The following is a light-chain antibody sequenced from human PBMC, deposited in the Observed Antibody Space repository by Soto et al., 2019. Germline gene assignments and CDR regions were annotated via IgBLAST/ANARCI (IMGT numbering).Light chain of an antibody. Sequence: DIVMTQSPDSLAVSLGERATINCKSSQSVLYSSNINNYLAWYQQKPGQPPKLLIHWASTRESGFPDRFSGSGSGTDFTLTISSLQAEDVAVYYCQQYYSTPLTFGGGTKVEIK. CDR1: QSVLYSSNINNY. CDR2: WAS. CDR3: QQYYSTPLT. V-gene: IGKV4-1*01. J-gene: IGKJ4*01.